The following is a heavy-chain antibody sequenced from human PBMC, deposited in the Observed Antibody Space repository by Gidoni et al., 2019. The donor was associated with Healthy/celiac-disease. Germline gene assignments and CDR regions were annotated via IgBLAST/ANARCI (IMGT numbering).Heavy chain of an antibody. J-gene: IGHJ6*02. D-gene: IGHD5-12*01. V-gene: IGHV4-59*01. CDR2: TYYSGST. Sequence: QLQLQDSGSGLVKPPETLSLPCTVSGGSISSYYWTRLRQPPGKGLEWIGYTYYSGSTNYNPSLKSRVTISVDTSKNQFSLKLSSVTAADTAVYYCARDRPVVGYSGYDKNYYGMDVWGQGTTVTVSS. CDR1: GGSISSYY. CDR3: ARDRPVVGYSGYDKNYYGMDV.